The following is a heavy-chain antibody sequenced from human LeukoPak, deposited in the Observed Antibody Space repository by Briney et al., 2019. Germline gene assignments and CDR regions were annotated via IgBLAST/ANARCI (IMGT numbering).Heavy chain of an antibody. V-gene: IGHV3-21*01. Sequence: GGSLRLSCAASGCTFSSYSMNWIRQAPGKGLEWVSSISSSSSYIYYADSVKGRFTISRDNAKNSLYLQMNSLRAEDTAVYYCARAAGAYGDHKAFDYWGQGTLVTVSS. D-gene: IGHD4-17*01. J-gene: IGHJ4*02. CDR2: ISSSSSYI. CDR3: ARAAGAYGDHKAFDY. CDR1: GCTFSSYS.